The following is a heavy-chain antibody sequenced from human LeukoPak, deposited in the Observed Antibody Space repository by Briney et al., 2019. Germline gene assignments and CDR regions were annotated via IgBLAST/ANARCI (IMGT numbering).Heavy chain of an antibody. Sequence: GGSLRISCAASGFTVSSNYMTWVRQAPGKVLEWVSVIYSGGRTYYADSVKGRLTISRDNAKNSLYLQMNSLRAEDTAVYYCARDWAGSSCHDYWGQGTLVTVSS. CDR2: IYSGGRT. V-gene: IGHV3-66*01. D-gene: IGHD6-13*01. CDR1: GFTVSSNY. J-gene: IGHJ4*02. CDR3: ARDWAGSSCHDY.